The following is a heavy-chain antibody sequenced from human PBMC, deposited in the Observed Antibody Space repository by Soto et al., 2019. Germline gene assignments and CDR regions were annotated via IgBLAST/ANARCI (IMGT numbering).Heavy chain of an antibody. D-gene: IGHD6-19*01. J-gene: IGHJ4*02. CDR2: INPSGGSA. CDR3: ARRGYDSGWSLDY. CDR1: GYSFTSYY. V-gene: IGHV1-46*01. Sequence: VKLVQSGAEVREPGASVKVHCKPSGYSFTSYYINWVRQAPGQGLEWMGIINPSGGSANYAQEFQGRVTMTVDTSTSPVDIDLSSLTSDDTAVYYCARRGYDSGWSLDYWGQGTLVTVSS.